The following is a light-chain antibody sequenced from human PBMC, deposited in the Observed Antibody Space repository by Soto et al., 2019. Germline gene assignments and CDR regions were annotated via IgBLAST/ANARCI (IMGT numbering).Light chain of an antibody. V-gene: IGKV3-20*01. Sequence: IMLTQSPSTLSLSPGERATLTCRASQSVSSYLAWYQQKPGQAPRLLMYGASSRATGIPDRFSGSGSGTDFTLTISRLEPEDFAVYYCQQYGSSPRTFGQGTKVDIK. CDR2: GAS. CDR3: QQYGSSPRT. CDR1: QSVSSY. J-gene: IGKJ1*01.